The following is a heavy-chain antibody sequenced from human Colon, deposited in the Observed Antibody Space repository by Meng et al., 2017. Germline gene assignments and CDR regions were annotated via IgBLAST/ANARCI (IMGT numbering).Heavy chain of an antibody. V-gene: IGHV1-69*01. Sequence: AGGRRPGSSVKLACKASGVTVNNCAFNWVRQAPGQGLEWMGEIIPIFGKTNYAQKFQGRVTITADGSTNTSFMELSSLISEDSAVYYCARERVATTAVDFWGLGTLVTVSS. J-gene: IGHJ4*02. D-gene: IGHD1-1*01. CDR3: ARERVATTAVDF. CDR1: GVTVNNCA. CDR2: IIPIFGKT.